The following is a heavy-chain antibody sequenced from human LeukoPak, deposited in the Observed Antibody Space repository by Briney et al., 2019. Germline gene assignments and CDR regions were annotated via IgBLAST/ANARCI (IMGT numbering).Heavy chain of an antibody. CDR1: GFTFGSYW. CDR3: ARDGSSSYYYGSGTPGGP. V-gene: IGHV3-74*01. D-gene: IGHD3-10*01. Sequence: GGSLRLSCAASGFTFGSYWMHWVRQAPGKGLVWVSRINSDGSSTSYADSVKGRFTISRDNAKNTLYLQMNSLRAEDTAVYYCARDGSSSYYYGSGTPGGPWGQGTLVTVSS. J-gene: IGHJ5*02. CDR2: INSDGSST.